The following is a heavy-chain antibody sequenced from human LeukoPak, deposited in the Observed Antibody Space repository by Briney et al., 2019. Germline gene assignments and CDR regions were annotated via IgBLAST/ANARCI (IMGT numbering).Heavy chain of an antibody. D-gene: IGHD3-10*01. Sequence: PGGSLRLSCAASGFTFSGYWMNWVRQAPGRGLEWVAHIKQDGSEQYYVDSVKGRFTISRDNARNAPYLQMNSLRAEDTAIYYCTNVPRGVGDYWGQGTLVTVSS. CDR1: GFTFSGYW. CDR2: IKQDGSEQ. V-gene: IGHV3-7*01. J-gene: IGHJ4*02. CDR3: TNVPRGVGDY.